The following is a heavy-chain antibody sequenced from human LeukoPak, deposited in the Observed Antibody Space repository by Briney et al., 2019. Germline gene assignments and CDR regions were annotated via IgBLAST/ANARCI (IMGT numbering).Heavy chain of an antibody. V-gene: IGHV4-59*01. D-gene: IGHD3-3*01. Sequence: SETLSLTCTVSGGSISSYYWSWTRQPPGKGLEWIGYIYYSGSTNYNPSLKSRVTISVDTSKNQFSLKLSSVTAADTAVYYCARGGSDFWSGYYTEGEYFQHWGQGTLVTVSS. CDR1: GGSISSYY. J-gene: IGHJ1*01. CDR3: ARGGSDFWSGYYTEGEYFQH. CDR2: IYYSGST.